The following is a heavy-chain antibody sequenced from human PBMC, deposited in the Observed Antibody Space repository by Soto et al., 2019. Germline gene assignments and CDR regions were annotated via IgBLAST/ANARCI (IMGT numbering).Heavy chain of an antibody. CDR1: GFTFDDYT. Sequence: EVQLVESGGVVVQPGGSLRLSCAASGFTFDDYTMHWVRQAPGKGLEWVSLISWDGGSTYYADSVKGRFTISRDNSKNSLYLQINSLRTEDTALYYCASTRSSSRAGDAFDIWGEGTMVTVSS. CDR2: ISWDGGST. V-gene: IGHV3-43*01. D-gene: IGHD6-13*01. CDR3: ASTRSSSRAGDAFDI. J-gene: IGHJ3*02.